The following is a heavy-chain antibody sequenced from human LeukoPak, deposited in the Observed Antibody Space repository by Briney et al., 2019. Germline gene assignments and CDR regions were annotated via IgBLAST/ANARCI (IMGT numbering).Heavy chain of an antibody. CDR2: IYYTGST. CDR3: ARELYSGSDY. Sequence: SETLSLTCTVSSGSLNSFYWSWIRQTPGKGLEWIGYIYYTGSTDYNPSLKSRVTISVDTSKNQISLSLGSVTAEDTAIYYCARELYSGSDYWGQGTLVTVSS. CDR1: SGSLNSFY. V-gene: IGHV4-59*01. D-gene: IGHD5-12*01. J-gene: IGHJ4*02.